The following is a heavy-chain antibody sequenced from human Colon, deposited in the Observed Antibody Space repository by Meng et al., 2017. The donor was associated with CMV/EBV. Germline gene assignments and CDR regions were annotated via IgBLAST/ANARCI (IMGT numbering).Heavy chain of an antibody. CDR3: ARDLNPLTVTAPHY. V-gene: IGHV1-2*02. D-gene: IGHD2-21*02. Sequence: ASVKVSCKAIGNTISPYIVHWVRQAPGQGLEWMGWSNPNTGDTNSPPNLQGRLTMTWDTSISTFYMELSSLTSADTAVYYCARDLNPLTVTAPHYWGQGTLVTVSS. CDR2: SNPNTGDT. CDR1: GNTISPYI. J-gene: IGHJ4*02.